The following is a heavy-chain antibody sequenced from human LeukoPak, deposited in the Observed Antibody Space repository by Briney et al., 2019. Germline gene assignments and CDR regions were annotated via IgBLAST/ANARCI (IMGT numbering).Heavy chain of an antibody. V-gene: IGHV3-30-3*01. J-gene: IGHJ6*02. CDR1: GFTFSSYA. CDR3: ARVGTMIVVTGYYGMDV. CDR2: ISYDGSSK. Sequence: GGSLRLSCAASGFTFSSYAMHWVRQAPGKGLEWVAVISYDGSSKYYADSVKGRFTISRDNSKNALYLQMNSLRAEDTAVYYCARVGTMIVVTGYYGMDVWGQGTTVTVSS. D-gene: IGHD3-22*01.